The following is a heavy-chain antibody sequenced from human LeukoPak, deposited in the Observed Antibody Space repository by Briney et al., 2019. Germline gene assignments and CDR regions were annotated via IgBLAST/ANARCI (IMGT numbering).Heavy chain of an antibody. D-gene: IGHD6-13*01. CDR1: GFAFSTYA. J-gene: IGHJ4*02. CDR2: ISATP. CDR3: AQASPSYTSRRDY. V-gene: IGHV3-23*01. Sequence: GGSLRLSCAASGFAFSTYAMSWGRQAPGKGLEWGASISATPKYADSVKGRLTISRDNSKNTLYLQMSSLRVDDPAVYYCAQASPSYTSRRDYWGQGTLVTVSS.